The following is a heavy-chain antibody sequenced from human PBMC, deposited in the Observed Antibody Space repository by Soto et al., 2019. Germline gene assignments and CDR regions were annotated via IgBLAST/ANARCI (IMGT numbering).Heavy chain of an antibody. CDR1: GGYISSGDYY. V-gene: IGHV4-30-4*01. J-gene: IGHJ6*02. Sequence: QVQLQESGPGLVKPSQTLSLTCTVPGGYISSGDYYWSWIRQPPGKGLEWIGYIYYSGSTSYNTSLKSRVTISVDTSKNQFSLKLSSVTAADTAVYYCARAADDYGMDVWGQGTTVTVSS. CDR3: ARAADDYGMDV. CDR2: IYYSGST.